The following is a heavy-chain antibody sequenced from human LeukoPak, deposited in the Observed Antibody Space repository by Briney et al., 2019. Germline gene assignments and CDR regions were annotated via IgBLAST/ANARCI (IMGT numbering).Heavy chain of an antibody. Sequence: TGGSLRLSCAASGFTFSGYSMNWVRQAPGKGREWVSYINSRSSSIYYADSLKGRFTISRDNARNSLYLQMNSLRDEDTAVYYCAREPRDCNSWVDCWGQGTLVTVSS. V-gene: IGHV3-48*02. CDR3: AREPRDCNSWVDC. D-gene: IGHD6-13*01. CDR2: INSRSSSI. J-gene: IGHJ4*02. CDR1: GFTFSGYS.